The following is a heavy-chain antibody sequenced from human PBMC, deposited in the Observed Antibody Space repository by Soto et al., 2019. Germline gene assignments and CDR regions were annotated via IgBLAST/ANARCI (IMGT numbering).Heavy chain of an antibody. CDR3: VREVPTNGRSFDY. J-gene: IGHJ4*02. Sequence: EVQLVESGGGLVQPGGCLRLSCAASGFTLRSYWIHWVRQVSGKGLVWVSRISGDGNITTYADSVKGRFTISRDNANNTLYLQMSGLRAEDTALYYCVREVPTNGRSFDYWGQGTQVTVSS. V-gene: IGHV3-74*01. CDR1: GFTLRSYW. D-gene: IGHD2-8*01. CDR2: ISGDGNIT.